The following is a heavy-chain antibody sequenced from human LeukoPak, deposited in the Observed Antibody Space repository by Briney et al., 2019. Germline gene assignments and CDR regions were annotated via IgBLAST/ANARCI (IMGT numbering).Heavy chain of an antibody. CDR1: GGSFSGYF. D-gene: IGHD3-10*01. CDR3: ARIEELLWFGELSNYFDY. V-gene: IGHV4-34*01. Sequence: SETLSLTCAVYGGSFSGYFWSWVRQPPGKGLEWIGEINHSGSTKYNPSLKSRITMSVDTSKNQFSLKLSSVTAADTAVYYCARIEELLWFGELSNYFDYWGQGTLVTVSS. J-gene: IGHJ4*02. CDR2: INHSGST.